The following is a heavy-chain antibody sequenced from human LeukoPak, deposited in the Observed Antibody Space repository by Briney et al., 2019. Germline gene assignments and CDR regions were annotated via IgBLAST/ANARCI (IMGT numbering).Heavy chain of an antibody. CDR2: INSDGSEG. D-gene: IGHD6-6*01. CDR3: ARSSYSSSSSV. V-gene: IGHV3-7*03. J-gene: IGHJ3*01. CDR1: GFTFSGFW. Sequence: GGSLKLSCAVSGFTFSGFWMSWSRQAPGKGLEWVASINSDGSEGYYADVVKGRFTISRDNAKNSLYLQINSLRAEDTAVYYCARSSYSSSSSVWGQGTMVTVSS.